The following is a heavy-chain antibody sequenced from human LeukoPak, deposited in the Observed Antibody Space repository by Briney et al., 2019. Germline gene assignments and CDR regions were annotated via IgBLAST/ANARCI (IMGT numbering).Heavy chain of an antibody. J-gene: IGHJ4*02. D-gene: IGHD5-24*01. CDR3: ARRGWLQFFY. V-gene: IGHV4-59*12. CDR1: GGSMTNYY. Sequence: SETLSLTCYVSGGSMTNYYWSWIRQPPGKGLEWIGYIYHSGTSNYNPSLQSRVTISVDASKNQFSLKLSSVTAADTAVYYCARRGWLQFFYWGQGTLVTVSS. CDR2: IYHSGTS.